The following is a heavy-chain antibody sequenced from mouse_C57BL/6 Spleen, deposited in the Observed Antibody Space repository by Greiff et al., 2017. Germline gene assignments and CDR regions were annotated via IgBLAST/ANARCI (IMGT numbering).Heavy chain of an antibody. J-gene: IGHJ2*01. CDR2: IDPEDGET. Sequence: EVQLQQSGAELVKPGASVKLSCTASGFNITDYYMHWVKQRTEQGLEWIGRIDPEDGETKYDEKFQGKATLTVDKSSNPAYLQISSLTSEDSAVYYCARWRGNWGFDYWGQGTTLTVSS. V-gene: IGHV14-2*01. CDR3: ARWRGNWGFDY. CDR1: GFNITDYY.